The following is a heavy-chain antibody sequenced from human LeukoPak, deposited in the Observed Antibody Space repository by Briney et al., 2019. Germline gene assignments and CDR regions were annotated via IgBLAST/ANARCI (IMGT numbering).Heavy chain of an antibody. J-gene: IGHJ4*02. D-gene: IGHD3-3*01. CDR1: GFTFSSYA. CDR3: AKRSGYYGGVRY. V-gene: IGHV3-23*01. CDR2: ISGSGGST. Sequence: GGSLRLSCAASGFTFSSYAMSWVRQAPGKGLEWVAAISGSGGSTYYADSVKGRFTISRDNSKNTLYLQMNSLRAEDTAVYYCAKRSGYYGGVRYWGQGTLVTVSS.